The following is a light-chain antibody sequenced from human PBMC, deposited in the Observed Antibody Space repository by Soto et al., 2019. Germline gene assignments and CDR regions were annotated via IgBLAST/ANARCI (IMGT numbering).Light chain of an antibody. V-gene: IGKV3-20*01. CDR2: DAS. CDR3: QQYGSSPRT. CDR1: QSVSSSY. J-gene: IGKJ1*01. Sequence: ENVLTQSPGTLSLSPGERATLSCRASQSVSSSYLAWYQQKPGQAPRLLIYDASSRATGIPDRFSGSGSGADVTLTISSLEPKDFAVYFCQQYGSSPRTFGQGTKVEIK.